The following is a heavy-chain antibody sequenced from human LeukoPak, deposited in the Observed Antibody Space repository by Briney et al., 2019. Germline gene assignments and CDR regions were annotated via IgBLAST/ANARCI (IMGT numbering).Heavy chain of an antibody. CDR3: ARASRSEARVAGTGGNHYYGMDV. D-gene: IGHD6-19*01. Sequence: SETLSLTCTVSGGSISSYYWSWMRQPPGKGLEWIGYIYNSGSTNYNPSLKSRVTISVDTSKNQFSLKLSSVTAADTAVYYCARASRSEARVAGTGGNHYYGMDVWGQGTTVTVSS. V-gene: IGHV4-59*01. CDR2: IYNSGST. CDR1: GGSISSYY. J-gene: IGHJ6*02.